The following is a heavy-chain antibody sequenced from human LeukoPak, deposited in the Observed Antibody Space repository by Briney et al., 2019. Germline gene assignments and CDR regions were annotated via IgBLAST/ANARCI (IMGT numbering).Heavy chain of an antibody. CDR1: GGSISSGDYY. D-gene: IGHD3-22*01. CDR2: IYYSGST. V-gene: IGHV4-30-4*01. CDR3: ARTGYYDSLPDY. J-gene: IGHJ4*02. Sequence: PSETLSLTCTVSGGSISSGDYYWSWIRQPPGKGLEWIGYIYYSGSTYYNPSLKSRVTISVDTSKNQFSLKLSSVTAADTAVYYCARTGYYDSLPDYWGQGTLVTVSS.